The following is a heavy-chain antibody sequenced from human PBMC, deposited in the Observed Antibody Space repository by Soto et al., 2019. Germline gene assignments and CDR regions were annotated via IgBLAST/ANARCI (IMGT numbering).Heavy chain of an antibody. Sequence: QVQLQQSGPGLVKPSQTLSLTCTVSGGSISYEYYHWTWIRQSPGKGLEWIGYIHYSGSIIYNPSFKSQVTISVDTSKNQFSLQLSSVPAADTAVYFCAREDDGGDRDYYGLDVWGQGTTVTVSS. V-gene: IGHV4-30-4*08. CDR3: AREDDGGDRDYYGLDV. CDR1: GGSISYEYYH. CDR2: IHYSGSI. D-gene: IGHD2-21*02. J-gene: IGHJ6*02.